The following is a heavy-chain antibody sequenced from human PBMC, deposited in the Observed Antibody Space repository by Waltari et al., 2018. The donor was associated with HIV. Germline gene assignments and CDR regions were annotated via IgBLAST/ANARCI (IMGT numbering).Heavy chain of an antibody. CDR3: VKVGRLFYFES. J-gene: IGHJ4*02. CDR2: INTGTVTTIA. CDR1: GFSFSSYS. V-gene: IGHV3-48*01. Sequence: EVQLVESGGGVVQPGGSLRLSCVGSGFSFSSYSMNWVRQAPGKGREWFSYINTGTVTTIAHYGDSVKGRFTISRDNAKNSLYLQMDSLRAEDTAVYYCVKVGRLFYFESWGQGTLVTVSS. D-gene: IGHD1-26*01.